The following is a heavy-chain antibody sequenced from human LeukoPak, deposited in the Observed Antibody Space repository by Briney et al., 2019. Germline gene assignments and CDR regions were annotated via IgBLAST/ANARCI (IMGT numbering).Heavy chain of an antibody. J-gene: IGHJ4*02. V-gene: IGHV3-21*01. CDR1: GFTLSSSA. CDR3: SRDPTYYLRYGYFDY. CDR2: INNVGSHI. D-gene: IGHD1-26*01. Sequence: SGGSLRLSCAASGFTLSSSAMNWVHQAPGKGLEWVSSINNVGSHIYYAGSVKGRFTISRDNTKNSLYLQMNSLRAEDTAVYYCSRDPTYYLRYGYFDYWGQGALVTVSS.